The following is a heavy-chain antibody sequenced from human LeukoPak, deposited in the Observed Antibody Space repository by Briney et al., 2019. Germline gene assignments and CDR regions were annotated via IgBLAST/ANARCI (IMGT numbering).Heavy chain of an antibody. CDR3: AKAIDYGDYPFDY. J-gene: IGHJ4*02. V-gene: IGHV3-23*01. D-gene: IGHD4-17*01. CDR2: ITNTGAGT. CDR1: GFTFSSYA. Sequence: GGSLRLSCAASGFTFSSYAMTWVRQAPGKGLKWVSTITNTGAGTYYADSVKGRFTISRDNSKNTLYLQMNSLRAEDTAVYYCAKAIDYGDYPFDYWGQGTLVTVSS.